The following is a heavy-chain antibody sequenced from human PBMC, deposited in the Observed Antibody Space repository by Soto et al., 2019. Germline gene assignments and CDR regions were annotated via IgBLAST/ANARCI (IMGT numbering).Heavy chain of an antibody. CDR3: ARDCSRNSCHLPRFDP. Sequence: QVQLVQSGAEVKKPGASVKVSCKASGYTFTSYGISWVRQAPGQGLEWMGWISAYNGNTNYPQKLQGRVTMTTDTSTSTAYMELRSLRSDDTAVYYCARDCSRNSCHLPRFDPWGQGTLVTFSS. D-gene: IGHD2-2*01. V-gene: IGHV1-18*01. CDR1: GYTFTSYG. CDR2: ISAYNGNT. J-gene: IGHJ5*02.